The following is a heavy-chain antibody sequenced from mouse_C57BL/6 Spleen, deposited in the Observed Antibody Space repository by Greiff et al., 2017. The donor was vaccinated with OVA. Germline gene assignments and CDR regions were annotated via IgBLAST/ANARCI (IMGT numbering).Heavy chain of an antibody. CDR1: GYSFTGYF. D-gene: IGHD2-3*01. CDR3: ARSTDYGDGYFYFDY. CDR2: INPYNGDT. V-gene: IGHV1-20*01. J-gene: IGHJ2*01. Sequence: VQLKQSGPELVKPGDSVKISCKASGYSFTGYFMNWVMQSHGKSLEWIGRINPYNGDTFYNQKFKGKATLPVDKSSSTAYMELRSLTSEDSAVYYCARSTDYGDGYFYFDYWGQGTTLTVSS.